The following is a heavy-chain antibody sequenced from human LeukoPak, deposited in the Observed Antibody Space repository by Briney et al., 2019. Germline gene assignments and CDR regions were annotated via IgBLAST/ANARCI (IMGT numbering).Heavy chain of an antibody. CDR1: GGSISSGGYS. Sequence: SETLSVNCAVSGGSISSGGYSWSWIRQPPGKGLEWIGYIYHSGSTYYNPSLKSRVTISVDRSKNQFSLKLSSVTASDTAVYYCARGLNYYDGSDDAFDIWGQGTMVTVSS. D-gene: IGHD3-22*01. CDR2: IYHSGST. V-gene: IGHV4-30-2*01. J-gene: IGHJ3*02. CDR3: ARGLNYYDGSDDAFDI.